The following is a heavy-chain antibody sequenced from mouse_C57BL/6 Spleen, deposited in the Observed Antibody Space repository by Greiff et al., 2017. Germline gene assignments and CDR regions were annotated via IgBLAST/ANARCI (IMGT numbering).Heavy chain of an antibody. V-gene: IGHV14-1*01. J-gene: IGHJ2*01. CDR1: GFNIKDYY. CDR3: TTYGSSGGDYVDY. D-gene: IGHD1-1*01. Sequence: EVQLQQSGAELVRPGASVKLSCTASGFNIKDYYMHWVKKRPEQGLEWIGRIDPEDGDTEYAPKFPGKATLTADTSSNTAYLQLSSLTSEDTAVYYCTTYGSSGGDYVDYWGQGTTLTVAS. CDR2: IDPEDGDT.